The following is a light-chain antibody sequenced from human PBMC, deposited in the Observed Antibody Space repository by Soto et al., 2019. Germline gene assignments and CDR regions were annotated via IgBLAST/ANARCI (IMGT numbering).Light chain of an antibody. CDR1: QSISSSF. CDR2: GAS. V-gene: IGKV3-20*01. Sequence: EIVMTQSPATLSVSPGERASLSCGASQSISSSFLAWYQQKPGQAPRLLIYGASSRATGIPDRFSGTGSETDLTLTISRLEPEDFAVYYCQQYDNSPITFGQGTRLEIK. CDR3: QQYDNSPIT. J-gene: IGKJ5*01.